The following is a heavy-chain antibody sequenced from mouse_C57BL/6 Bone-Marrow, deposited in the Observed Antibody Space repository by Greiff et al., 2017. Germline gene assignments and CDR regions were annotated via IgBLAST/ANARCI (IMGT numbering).Heavy chain of an antibody. CDR2: ITHSGET. CDR1: GFPITSGYY. D-gene: IGHD2-3*01. V-gene: IGHV12-3*01. CDR3: AGGLDGSGAY. Sequence: VKLMESGPGLVKPSQSLFLTCSITGFPITSGYYWIWIRQSPGKPLERMGYITHSGETFYNPSLQSPISITRETSKNQFFLQLNSVTTEDTAMYYCAGGLDGSGAYWGQGTLVTVSA. J-gene: IGHJ3*01.